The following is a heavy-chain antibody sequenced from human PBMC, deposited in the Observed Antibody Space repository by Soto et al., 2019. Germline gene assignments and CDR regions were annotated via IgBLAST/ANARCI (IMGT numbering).Heavy chain of an antibody. V-gene: IGHV1-69*13. Sequence: GASVKLSCKASGGTFSSYAISCVRQAPGQGLEWMGGIIPIFGTANYAQKFQGRVTITADESTSTAYMELSSLRSEDTAVYYCARPWGKYYYDSSDLPHRASSLDYWGQGTLVTVSS. J-gene: IGHJ4*02. D-gene: IGHD3-22*01. CDR3: ARPWGKYYYDSSDLPHRASSLDY. CDR1: GGTFSSYA. CDR2: IIPIFGTA.